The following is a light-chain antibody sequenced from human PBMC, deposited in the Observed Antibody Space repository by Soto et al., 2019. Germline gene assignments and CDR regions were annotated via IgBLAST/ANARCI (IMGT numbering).Light chain of an antibody. V-gene: IGKV1-39*01. Sequence: DIQTTQSPSSLSASVGDRVTITCRASQNINFYLNWFQQKPGKAPKVLIYAASSLQVGVPSRFSGSGSGTDFTLTISSLQPEDFATYFCQQSYNTPTFGGGTKVEI. J-gene: IGKJ4*01. CDR1: QNINFY. CDR2: AAS. CDR3: QQSYNTPT.